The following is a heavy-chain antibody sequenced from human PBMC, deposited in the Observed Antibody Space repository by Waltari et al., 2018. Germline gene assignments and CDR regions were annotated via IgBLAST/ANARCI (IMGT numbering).Heavy chain of an antibody. Sequence: EVQLVESGGGLVQPGGSLRLSCAASGFTFSSYWMSWVRQAPGKGLEWVANIKQDGSEKYYVDSVKGRFTISRDNAKNSLYLQMNSLRAEDTAVYYCARGWFLEWLFTYYFDYWGQGTLVTVSS. V-gene: IGHV3-7*01. CDR1: GFTFSSYW. D-gene: IGHD3-3*01. CDR3: ARGWFLEWLFTYYFDY. J-gene: IGHJ4*02. CDR2: IKQDGSEK.